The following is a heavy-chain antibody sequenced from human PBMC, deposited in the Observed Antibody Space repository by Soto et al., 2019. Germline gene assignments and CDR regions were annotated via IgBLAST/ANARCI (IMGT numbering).Heavy chain of an antibody. J-gene: IGHJ3*02. V-gene: IGHV4-30-2*01. CDR3: ARGNVLRFLEWPNSGAFDI. CDR2: IFHGGST. Sequence: SETLSLTCAISGAPITWGDYSWNWIRQPPGKGLEWIGYIFHGGSTYYNPSLRSRVTISVDRSRTQFSLKMSSVTAADTAVYYCARGNVLRFLEWPNSGAFDIWGQGTMVTVSS. CDR1: GAPITWGDYS. D-gene: IGHD3-3*01.